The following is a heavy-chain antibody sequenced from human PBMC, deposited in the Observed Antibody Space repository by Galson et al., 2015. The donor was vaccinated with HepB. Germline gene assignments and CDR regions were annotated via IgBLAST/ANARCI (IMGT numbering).Heavy chain of an antibody. J-gene: IGHJ4*02. D-gene: IGHD6-13*01. CDR2: CNGDGSST. CDR3: ARGWYHFDN. Sequence: SLRLSCAASGFTLKTYWMHWVRQAPGKGLVWVPRCNGDGSSTNYADSVRGRFTISRDNAKKMLYLQMNSLRAEDTAVYFCARGWYHFDNWGQGTLVSVSA. V-gene: IGHV3-74*01. CDR1: GFTLKTYW.